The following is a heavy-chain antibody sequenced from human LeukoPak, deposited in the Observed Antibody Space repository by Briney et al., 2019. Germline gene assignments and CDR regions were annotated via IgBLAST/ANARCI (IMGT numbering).Heavy chain of an antibody. CDR3: AGSGYCSTTSCSAIDY. V-gene: IGHV5-51*01. CDR1: GYIFSTNW. CDR2: IYPGDSDT. D-gene: IGHD2-2*01. Sequence: GESLNTPWKGFGYIFSTNWSGGLAKLHGKGLEGLGIIYPGDSDTTYRPSLEGQATLSADKSISTAFLQWSSRKASDPAMYYCAGSGYCSTTSCSAIDYWGQGTLVTVSS. J-gene: IGHJ4*02.